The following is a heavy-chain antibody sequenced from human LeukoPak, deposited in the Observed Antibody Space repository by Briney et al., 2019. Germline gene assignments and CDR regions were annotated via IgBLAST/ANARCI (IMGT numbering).Heavy chain of an antibody. V-gene: IGHV3-7*01. CDR3: ATRCGGTNYYGAHEY. J-gene: IGHJ4*02. CDR1: GFTFSSYW. D-gene: IGHD2-2*01. CDR2: INPDGIGK. Sequence: HPGGSLRLSCAASGFTFSSYWMSWVRQAPGKGLEWVANINPDGIGKYYVDSVKGRFTISRDNAKNSLYLQMNRLRAEDTAVYYCATRCGGTNYYGAHEYWGQGTLVTVSS.